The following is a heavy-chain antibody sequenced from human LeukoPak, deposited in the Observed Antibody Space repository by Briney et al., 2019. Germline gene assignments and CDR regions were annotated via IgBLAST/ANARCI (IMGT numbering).Heavy chain of an antibody. V-gene: IGHV1-18*01. D-gene: IGHD6-19*01. CDR2: MNPNSANT. CDR1: GYTFTSYD. J-gene: IGHJ4*02. CDR3: ARDIAVTIPADY. Sequence: ASVKVSCKASGYTFTSYDIIWVRQAAGQGLEWMGWMNPNSANTNYAQKLQGRVTMTTDTSTSTAYMELRSLRSDDTAVYYCARDIAVTIPADYWGQGTLVTVSS.